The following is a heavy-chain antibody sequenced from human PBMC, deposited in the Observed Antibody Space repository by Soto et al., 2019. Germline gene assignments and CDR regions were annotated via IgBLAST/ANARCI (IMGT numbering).Heavy chain of an antibody. Sequence: GGSLRLSCAASGFIFSSNGMHWVSQAPGKGLEWVAVISYDGSNKYYPDSVKGRFTISRDNAKNPLYLQMNSLRAEDTAVYYCAKDRYEYRYGSGLDYWGQGTLANVSS. D-gene: IGHD5-18*01. CDR3: AKDRYEYRYGSGLDY. V-gene: IGHV3-30*18. CDR1: GFIFSSNG. J-gene: IGHJ4*02. CDR2: ISYDGSNK.